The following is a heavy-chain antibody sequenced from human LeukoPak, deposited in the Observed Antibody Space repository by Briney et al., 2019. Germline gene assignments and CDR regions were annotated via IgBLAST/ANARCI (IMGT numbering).Heavy chain of an antibody. D-gene: IGHD5-12*01. CDR2: IRYDGSNK. CDR3: AKVRNSGYENYFDY. Sequence: GGSLRLSCAASGFTFSSYGMHWVRQAPGKGLEWVAFIRYDGSNKYYADSVKGRFTTSRDNSKNTLYLQMNSLRAEDTAVYYCAKVRNSGYENYFDYWGQGTLVTVSS. CDR1: GFTFSSYG. J-gene: IGHJ4*02. V-gene: IGHV3-30*02.